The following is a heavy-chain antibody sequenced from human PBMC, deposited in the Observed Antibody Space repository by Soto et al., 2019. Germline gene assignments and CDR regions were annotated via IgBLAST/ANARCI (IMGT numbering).Heavy chain of an antibody. CDR3: ARGYAVEGDYSVDY. CDR1: GGSFNPYY. V-gene: IGHV4-34*01. CDR2: INYSVST. Sequence: QVQLQQWCAGLLKPSETLSLTCAFYGGSFNPYYWIGIRQHPGKWLEWIGDINYSVSTSYNPSLKSRFTLSVDTSKYQFSLRLRSVTAADSAVDYCARGYAVEGDYSVDYWGQGTLVTVSA. D-gene: IGHD4-17*01. J-gene: IGHJ4*02.